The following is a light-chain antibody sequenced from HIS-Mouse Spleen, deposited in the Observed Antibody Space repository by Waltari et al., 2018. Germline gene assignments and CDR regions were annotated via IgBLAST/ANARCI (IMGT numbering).Light chain of an antibody. V-gene: IGLV1-47*01. CDR2: RNN. CDR1: SSNIGSNY. CDR3: AAWDDSLNGNYV. J-gene: IGLJ1*01. Sequence: QSVLTQPPSASGTPGQRVTISCSGSSSNIGSNYVYWYQQLPGTAPKLRIYRNNLRPSGVPDLFSGSKSGTSASLAISGLRSEDEADYYCAAWDDSLNGNYVFGTGTKVTVL.